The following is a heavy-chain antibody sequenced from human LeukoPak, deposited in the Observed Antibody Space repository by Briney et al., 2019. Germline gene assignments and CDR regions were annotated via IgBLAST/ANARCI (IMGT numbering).Heavy chain of an antibody. V-gene: IGHV1-8*01. Sequence: ASVKVSCKASGYTFTSYDINWVRQATGQGLEWMGWMNPNSGNTGYAQKFQGRVTMTRNTSISTAYMELSSLRAEDTAVYYCARDPGSHDYGGNFQDYWGQGTLVTVSS. CDR3: ARDPGSHDYGGNFQDY. CDR2: MNPNSGNT. D-gene: IGHD4-23*01. CDR1: GYTFTSYD. J-gene: IGHJ4*02.